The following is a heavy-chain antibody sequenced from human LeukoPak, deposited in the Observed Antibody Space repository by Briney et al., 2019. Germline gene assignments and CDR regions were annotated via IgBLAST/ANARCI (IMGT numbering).Heavy chain of an antibody. J-gene: IGHJ6*03. V-gene: IGHV1-69*13. Sequence: ASVKVSCKASGGTFSSYAISWVRQAPGQGLEWMGGIIPIFGTATYAQKFQGRVTITADESTSTAYMELSSLRSEDTAVYYCARGIGIREGYYYNSSGYYGDYYYYYMDVWGKGTTVTISS. D-gene: IGHD3-22*01. CDR2: IIPIFGTA. CDR1: GGTFSSYA. CDR3: ARGIGIREGYYYNSSGYYGDYYYYYMDV.